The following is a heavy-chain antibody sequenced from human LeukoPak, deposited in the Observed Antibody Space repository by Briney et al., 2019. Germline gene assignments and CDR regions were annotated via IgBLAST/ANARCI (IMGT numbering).Heavy chain of an antibody. CDR3: ARQMYGLLYPDF. J-gene: IGHJ4*02. CDR1: GVSFSNSDYY. D-gene: IGHD2-8*01. CDR2: MYYSGST. Sequence: PSETLSLTCTISGVSFSNSDYYWGWVRQPPGKGLEWLATMYYSGSTYYNPSLRSRLTLSADTSKNQITLKLSSVTAADTAVCYCARQMYGLLYPDFWGQGTLVAVSS. V-gene: IGHV4-39*01.